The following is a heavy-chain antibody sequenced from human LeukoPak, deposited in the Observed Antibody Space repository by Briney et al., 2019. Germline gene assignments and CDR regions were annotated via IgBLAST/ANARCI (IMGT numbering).Heavy chain of an antibody. CDR1: GGTFSSYA. Sequence: GASVKVSCKASGGTFSSYAISWVRQAPGQGLEWMGRIIPIFGIANYAQKFQGRVTITADKSTSTAYMELSSLRSEDTAVYYCARGDTMVRGRTDYWGQGTLLTVSS. CDR2: IIPIFGIA. CDR3: ARGDTMVRGRTDY. V-gene: IGHV1-69*04. D-gene: IGHD3-10*01. J-gene: IGHJ4*02.